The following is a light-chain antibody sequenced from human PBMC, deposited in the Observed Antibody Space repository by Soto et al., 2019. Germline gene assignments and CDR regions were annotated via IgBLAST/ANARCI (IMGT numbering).Light chain of an antibody. V-gene: IGKV3-20*01. CDR2: GAS. CDR1: QSVNSDY. J-gene: IGKJ1*01. CDR3: QQYGNSRWS. Sequence: DILFTHSQCTLPLSPSERASLYFSDSQSVNSDYLAWYQQRRGQGPRLLIYGASSRAAGIPDRFSGSGSGTDFTLTISRLEPEDFAVYYCQQYGNSRWSLGQGTKVDI.